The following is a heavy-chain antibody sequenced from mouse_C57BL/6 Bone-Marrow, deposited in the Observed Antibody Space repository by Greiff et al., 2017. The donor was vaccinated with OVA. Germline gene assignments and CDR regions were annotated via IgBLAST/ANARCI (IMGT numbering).Heavy chain of an antibody. V-gene: IGHV1-66*01. D-gene: IGHD1-1*01. CDR1: GYSFTSYY. CDR3: ATGSSYEAWFAY. J-gene: IGHJ3*01. Sequence: VQLQQSGPELVKPGASVKISCKASGYSFTSYYIHWVKQRPGQGLEWIGWIYPGSGNTKYNEKFKGKATLTADTSSSTAYMQLSSLTSEDSAVYYCATGSSYEAWFAYWGQGTLVTVSA. CDR2: IYPGSGNT.